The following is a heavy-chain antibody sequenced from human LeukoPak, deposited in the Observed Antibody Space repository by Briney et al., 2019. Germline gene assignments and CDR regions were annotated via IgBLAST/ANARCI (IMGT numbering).Heavy chain of an antibody. D-gene: IGHD3-3*01. J-gene: IGHJ4*02. Sequence: GGSLRLSCAASGFTFSSYWMSWVRQAPGKGLEWVANIKQDGSEKYYVDSVKGRFTISRDSAKNSLYLQMNSLRAEDTAVYYCARPSQGDFWSGYETWGQGTLVTVSS. CDR1: GFTFSSYW. CDR3: ARPSQGDFWSGYET. CDR2: IKQDGSEK. V-gene: IGHV3-7*01.